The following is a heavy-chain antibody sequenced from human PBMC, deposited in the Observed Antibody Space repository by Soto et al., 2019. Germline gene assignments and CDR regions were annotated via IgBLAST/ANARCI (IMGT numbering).Heavy chain of an antibody. J-gene: IGHJ4*02. Sequence: GGSLRLSCAASGFTFSNAWMSWVRQAPGKGLEWVGRIKSKTDGGTTEYAAPVKGRFTISRDDSKNTLYLQMNSLKTEDTAVYYCTTGRIVATNFFDYWGQGTLVTVSS. CDR2: IKSKTDGGTT. V-gene: IGHV3-15*01. D-gene: IGHD5-12*01. CDR1: GFTFSNAW. CDR3: TTGRIVATNFFDY.